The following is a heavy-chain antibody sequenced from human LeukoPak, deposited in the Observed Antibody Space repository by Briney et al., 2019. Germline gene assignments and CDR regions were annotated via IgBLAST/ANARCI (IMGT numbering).Heavy chain of an antibody. CDR2: MSRTADGI. D-gene: IGHD5-24*01. CDR1: GGTLSTYE. V-gene: IGHV3-48*03. Sequence: GSLRLSCTIFGGTLSTYEFNWVRQAPGKRPEWISYMSRTADGIDHADSVKGRFTMSRDNTKNSVYLQMNSLRVDDTAIYYCATRLPFTGYKNWGQGTLVTVSS. J-gene: IGHJ4*01. CDR3: ATRLPFTGYKN.